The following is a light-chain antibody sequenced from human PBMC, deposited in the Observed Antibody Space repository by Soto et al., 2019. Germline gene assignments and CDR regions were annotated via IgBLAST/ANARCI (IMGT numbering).Light chain of an antibody. CDR1: HNIERW. Sequence: DIQMNQSPSTLSASVGDRVTITCRASHNIERWMAWYQQKPGKAPSLLIFDASTLHSGVPSRFSGSGSGTDFTLTISSLQPDDFATYYCQQYSSYWTFAQGTKVDIK. V-gene: IGKV1-5*01. J-gene: IGKJ1*01. CDR3: QQYSSYWT. CDR2: DAS.